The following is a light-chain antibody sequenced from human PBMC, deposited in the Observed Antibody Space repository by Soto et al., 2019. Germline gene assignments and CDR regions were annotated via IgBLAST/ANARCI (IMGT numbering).Light chain of an antibody. Sequence: QAVVTQEPSLTVSPGGTVTLTCASNTGAVTSGYFPNWFQQKPGQAPRALIYGTSDRYSWTPARFSGSLLGGKAALTLSGVQPEDEADYYCLVYYGGTWVFGRGTKLTVL. CDR3: LVYYGGTWV. J-gene: IGLJ3*02. V-gene: IGLV7-43*01. CDR1: TGAVTSGYF. CDR2: GTS.